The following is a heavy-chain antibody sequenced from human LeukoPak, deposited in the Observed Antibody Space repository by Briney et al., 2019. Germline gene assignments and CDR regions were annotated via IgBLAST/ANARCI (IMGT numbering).Heavy chain of an antibody. V-gene: IGHV1-69*13. D-gene: IGHD4-17*01. CDR1: RGTFSSYA. CDR3: ARSPGYGDYSQAFDY. CDR2: IIPIFGTA. Sequence: GASVKVSCKASRGTFSSYAISWVRQAPGQGLEWMGGIIPIFGTANYAQKFQGRVTITADESTSTAYMELSSLRSEDTAVYYCARSPGYGDYSQAFDYWGQGTLVTVSS. J-gene: IGHJ4*02.